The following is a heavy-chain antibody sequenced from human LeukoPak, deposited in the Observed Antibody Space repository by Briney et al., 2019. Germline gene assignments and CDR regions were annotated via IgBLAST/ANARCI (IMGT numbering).Heavy chain of an antibody. J-gene: IGHJ4*02. D-gene: IGHD6-19*01. Sequence: PSETLSLTCTVSGGSISSYYWSWLRQPAGKGLEWIGRIYTSGSTNYNPSLKSRVTMSVDASKNQFSLKLSSVTAADTAVYYCAGVGIAVAGTIDYWGQGTLVTVSS. CDR1: GGSISSYY. CDR3: AGVGIAVAGTIDY. CDR2: IYTSGST. V-gene: IGHV4-4*07.